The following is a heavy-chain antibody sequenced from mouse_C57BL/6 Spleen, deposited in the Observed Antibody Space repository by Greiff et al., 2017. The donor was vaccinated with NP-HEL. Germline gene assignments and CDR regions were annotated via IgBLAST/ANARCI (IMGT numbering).Heavy chain of an antibody. CDR3: ARDDYERYYAMDY. CDR1: GYSITSGYY. J-gene: IGHJ4*01. V-gene: IGHV3-6*01. Sequence: EVKLQESGPGLVKPSQSLSLTCSVTGYSITSGYYWNWIRQFPGNKLEWMGYISYDGSNNYNPSLKNRISITRDTSKNQFFLKLNSVITEDTATYYCARDDYERYYAMDYWGQGTSVTVSS. D-gene: IGHD2-4*01. CDR2: ISYDGSN.